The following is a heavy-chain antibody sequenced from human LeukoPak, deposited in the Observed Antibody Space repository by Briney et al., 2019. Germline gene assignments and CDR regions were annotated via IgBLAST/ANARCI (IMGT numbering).Heavy chain of an antibody. Sequence: SVKVSCKASGYTFIDYYIHWVRQAPGQGLEWMGGIIPIFGTANYAQKFQGRVTITADESTSTAYMELSSLRSEDTAVYYCAVNRRDGYNFGFGYWGQGTLVTVSS. D-gene: IGHD5-24*01. CDR1: GYTFIDYY. CDR3: AVNRRDGYNFGFGY. V-gene: IGHV1-69*13. J-gene: IGHJ4*02. CDR2: IIPIFGTA.